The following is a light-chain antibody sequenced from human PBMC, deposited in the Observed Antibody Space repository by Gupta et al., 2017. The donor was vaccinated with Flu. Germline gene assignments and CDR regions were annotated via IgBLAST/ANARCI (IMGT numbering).Light chain of an antibody. V-gene: IGKV1-39*01. CDR3: QQSYNTPET. CDR2: AAS. J-gene: IGKJ1*01. CDR1: QNIDSY. Sequence: DIQMTQSPSSRSAAVGDRVTITCRASQNIDSYLNWYQQKEGKAPELLIYAASSLQSRVPSRFSGGGSGTDFTLIINSLQPEDFATYYCQQSYNTPETFGQGTKVEI.